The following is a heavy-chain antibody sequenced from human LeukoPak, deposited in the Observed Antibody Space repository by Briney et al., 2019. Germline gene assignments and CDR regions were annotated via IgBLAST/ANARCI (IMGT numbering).Heavy chain of an antibody. CDR3: VRAAYSSSWGGFAFDI. V-gene: IGHV3-30-3*01. CDR2: ISDDGSNK. Sequence: GGSLRLSCAASGFTFSSYAMHWVRQAPGKGLEWVAVISDDGSNKYYADSVKGRFTISRDNSKNTLFLQMDSLRPEDTALYYCVRAAYSSSWGGFAFDIWGQGTMVTVSS. D-gene: IGHD6-13*01. J-gene: IGHJ3*02. CDR1: GFTFSSYA.